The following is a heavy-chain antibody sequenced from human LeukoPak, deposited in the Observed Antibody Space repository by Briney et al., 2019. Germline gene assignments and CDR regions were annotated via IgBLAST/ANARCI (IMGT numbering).Heavy chain of an antibody. CDR1: GFTFKTYW. V-gene: IGHV3-7*01. D-gene: IGHD3-22*01. Sequence: SGGSLRLSCVASGFTFKTYWMNWFRRAPGKGLEWVGNINHDGGEVNYVDSVKGRFTISRDNAKDSLYLQMNSLRAEDTAMYFCATDRKSYDWSDFRFHYWGQGALVTVSS. CDR3: ATDRKSYDWSDFRFHY. J-gene: IGHJ4*01. CDR2: INHDGGEV.